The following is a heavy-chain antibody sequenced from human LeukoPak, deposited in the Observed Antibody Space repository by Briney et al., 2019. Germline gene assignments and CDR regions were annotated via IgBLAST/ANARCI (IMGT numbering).Heavy chain of an antibody. V-gene: IGHV3-23*01. CDR1: GFTFSSHA. CDR2: ITLGGDTA. CDR3: ASRNGAY. Sequence: PGGSLRLSCAASGFTFSSHAMTWVRQGPGKGLESVSFITLGGDTAYYAGSVKGRFTISRDNSRNTLYLQMNSLTDADTAVYYCASRNGAYWGQGTLVTVSS. J-gene: IGHJ4*02. D-gene: IGHD2-8*01.